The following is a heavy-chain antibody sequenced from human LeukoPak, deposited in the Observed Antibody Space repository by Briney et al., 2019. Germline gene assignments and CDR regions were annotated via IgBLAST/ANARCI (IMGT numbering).Heavy chain of an antibody. J-gene: IGHJ4*02. CDR3: AKGGGYYDYYFDY. CDR1: GFTFSSYA. CDR2: ISGSGGST. Sequence: PSGGSLRLSCAASGFTFSSYAMSWVRQAPGKGLEWVSAISGSGGSTYYADSVKGRFTISRDNSKNTLYLQMNSLRAEDTAVYYCAKGGGYYDYYFDYWGQGTLVTVSS. V-gene: IGHV3-23*01. D-gene: IGHD3-22*01.